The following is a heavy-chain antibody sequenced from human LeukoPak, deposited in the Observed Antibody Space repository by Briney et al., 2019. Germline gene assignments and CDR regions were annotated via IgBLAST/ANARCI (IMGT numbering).Heavy chain of an antibody. CDR3: ARDRAVKARIGGMDV. CDR2: ISETSSHT. V-gene: IGHV3-21*06. J-gene: IGHJ6*02. Sequence: PGGSLRLSCAASTFTFSGYRMNWVRQAPGKGLEWVSYISETSSHTYYADSVKGRFTISRDNAKNSLYLQMNSLRAEDTAIYYCARDRAVKARIGGMDVWGQGTTVIVSS. D-gene: IGHD5-12*01. CDR1: TFTFSGYR.